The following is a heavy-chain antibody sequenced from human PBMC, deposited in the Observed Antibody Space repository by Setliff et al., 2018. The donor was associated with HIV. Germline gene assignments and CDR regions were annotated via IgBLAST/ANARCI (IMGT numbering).Heavy chain of an antibody. Sequence: ASVKVSCKASGYTFTNYGISWVRQAPGQGLEWMGWISGYNGNTNYAQKFQGRVTMTTDTSTRTAYMELRSLRSDDTAVYYCARDSRSSIAPYNLDYWGQGTVVTVS. CDR2: ISGYNGNT. CDR3: ARDSRSSIAPYNLDY. D-gene: IGHD6-6*01. J-gene: IGHJ4*02. CDR1: GYTFTNYG. V-gene: IGHV1-18*01.